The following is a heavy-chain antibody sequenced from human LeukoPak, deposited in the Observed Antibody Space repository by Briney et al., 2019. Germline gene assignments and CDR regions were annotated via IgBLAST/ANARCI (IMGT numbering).Heavy chain of an antibody. V-gene: IGHV3-23*01. CDR1: GFTFSSFA. D-gene: IGHD2-2*02. CDR2: ISGSGGST. Sequence: GGSLRLSCAASGFTFSSFAMSWVRQAPGKGLEWVSTISGSGGSTYYADSVKGRFTISRDNSKNTLYLQMNSLRAEDTAVYYCARGCSSTSCYNYYGMDVWGQGTTVTVSS. CDR3: ARGCSSTSCYNYYGMDV. J-gene: IGHJ6*02.